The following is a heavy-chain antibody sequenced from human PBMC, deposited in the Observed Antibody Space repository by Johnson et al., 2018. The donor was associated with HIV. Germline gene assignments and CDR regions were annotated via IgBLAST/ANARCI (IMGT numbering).Heavy chain of an antibody. D-gene: IGHD6-13*01. J-gene: IGHJ3*02. V-gene: IGHV3-NL1*01. CDR1: GFTFSSYG. CDR3: EKWAAAGGLRDAFDI. CDR2: ISWDGGST. Sequence: QVQLVESGGGVVQPGGSLRLSCAASGFTFSSYGMHWVRQAPGKGLEWVSLISWDGGSTYYADSVKGRFTISRDNSKNTLYLQMSSLRAEDTAVYHCEKWAAAGGLRDAFDIWGQGTMVTVSS.